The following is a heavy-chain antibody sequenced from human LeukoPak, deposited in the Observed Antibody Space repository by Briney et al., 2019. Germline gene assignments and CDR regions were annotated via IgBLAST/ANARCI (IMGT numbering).Heavy chain of an antibody. CDR1: GFTFSDYY. V-gene: IGHV3-11*01. D-gene: IGHD3-22*01. J-gene: IGHJ6*02. CDR2: ISSSGSTI. CDR3: ARDCYDSSGYYYEIYYYYGMDV. Sequence: PGGSLRLSCAASGFTFSDYYMSWIRQAPGKGLEWVSYISSSGSTIYYADSVKGRFTISRDNAKNSLYLQMNSLRAEDTAVYYCARDCYDSSGYYYEIYYYYGMDVWGQGTTVTVCS.